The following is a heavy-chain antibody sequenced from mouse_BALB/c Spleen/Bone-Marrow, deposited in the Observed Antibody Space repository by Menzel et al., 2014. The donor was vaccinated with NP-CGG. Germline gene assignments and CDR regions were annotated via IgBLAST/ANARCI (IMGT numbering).Heavy chain of an antibody. CDR1: GFTFTDNY. CDR3: ARDSDWFAY. J-gene: IGHJ3*01. CDR2: IRNKANGYTT. V-gene: IGHV7-3*02. Sequence: DVMLVESGGGLVQPGGSLRLSCATSGFTFTDNYMSWVRQPPGKALEWLGFIRNKANGYTTEYSASVKGRFTISSDNSQSILYLQMNTLRAEDNATYYCARDSDWFAYWGQGTLVTVSA.